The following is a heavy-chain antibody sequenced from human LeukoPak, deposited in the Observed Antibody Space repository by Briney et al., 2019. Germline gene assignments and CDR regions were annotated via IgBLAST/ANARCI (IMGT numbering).Heavy chain of an antibody. CDR1: GYTFTSYG. D-gene: IGHD7-27*01. CDR3: ARIARTGNSFDYFDY. J-gene: IGHJ4*02. CDR2: ISAYNGNT. V-gene: IGHV1-18*01. Sequence: GASVKVSCKASGYTFTSYGITWVRLAPGQGLEWMGWISAYNGNTKYAQKLQGRVTMTTDTSTSTAYMELRSLRSDDTAVYYCARIARTGNSFDYFDYWGQETLVTVSS.